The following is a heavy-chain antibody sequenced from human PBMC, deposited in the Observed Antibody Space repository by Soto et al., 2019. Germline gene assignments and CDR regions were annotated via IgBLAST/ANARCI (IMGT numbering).Heavy chain of an antibody. D-gene: IGHD3-16*02. Sequence: QVQLVESGGGVVQPGRSLRLSCTTSGITFSSYTMHWVRQAPGKGLEWVALISFDASDKYYADSVKGRFSISRDNSKNTLFLQMDSLRPDDTAVYYWASDRLRLGELSLIGYFDSWGRGTMVAVSS. V-gene: IGHV3-30*01. CDR1: GITFSSYT. J-gene: IGHJ4*02. CDR3: ASDRLRLGELSLIGYFDS. CDR2: ISFDASDK.